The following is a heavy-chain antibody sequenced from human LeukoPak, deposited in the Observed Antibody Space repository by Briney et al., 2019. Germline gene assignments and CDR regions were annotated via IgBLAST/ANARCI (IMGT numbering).Heavy chain of an antibody. CDR3: ARTWFGEPRVDY. CDR2: IYYSGST. V-gene: IGHV4-61*05. CDR1: GDSITTSSYY. Sequence: SETLSLTCTVSGDSITTSSYYWGWIRQPPGKGLEWIGNIYYSGSTNYNPSLKSRVTISVDMSKNQFSLKLSSVTAADTAVYYCARTWFGEPRVDYWGQGTLVTVSS. D-gene: IGHD3-10*01. J-gene: IGHJ4*02.